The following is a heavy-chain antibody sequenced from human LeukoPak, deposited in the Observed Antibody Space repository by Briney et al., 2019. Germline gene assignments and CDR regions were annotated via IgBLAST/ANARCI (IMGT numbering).Heavy chain of an antibody. J-gene: IGHJ4*02. V-gene: IGHV3-21*01. CDR1: GFTFSSYS. CDR3: ARDYYGSGRRDDY. D-gene: IGHD3-10*01. Sequence: PGGSLRLSCAASGFTFSSYSMNWVRQAPGEGLEWVSSISSSSSDIYYADSVKGRVTISRDNAKNSLYLQMNSLRAEDTDVYYCARDYYGSGRRDDYWGQGTLVTVSS. CDR2: ISSSSSDI.